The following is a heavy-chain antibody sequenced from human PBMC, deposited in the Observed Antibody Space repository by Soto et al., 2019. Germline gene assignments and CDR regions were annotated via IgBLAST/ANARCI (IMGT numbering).Heavy chain of an antibody. CDR2: ISAYNGNT. D-gene: IGHD3-22*01. V-gene: IGHV1-18*01. Sequence: ASVKVSCKASGYTFTNYGISWVRQAPGQGLEWMGWISAYNGNTNYAQKLQGRVTMTTDTSTSTAYMELRSLRSDDTAVYYCARKYYYDSSGPGGNWFDPWGQGTLVTVSS. CDR3: ARKYYYDSSGPGGNWFDP. J-gene: IGHJ5*02. CDR1: GYTFTNYG.